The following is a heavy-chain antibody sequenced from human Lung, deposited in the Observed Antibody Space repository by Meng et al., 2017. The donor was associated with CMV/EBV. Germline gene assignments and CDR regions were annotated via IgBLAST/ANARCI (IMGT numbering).Heavy chain of an antibody. Sequence: SCAINSGSFSGYYWSWIRQPPGGAMEWIGEINQSGSPNYNPSLKSRVTMSIDTSEEQFPLKLSSVTAADTAVYYCSRGEGAIAVAPAANYYGMDVXGQGTTVTVSS. CDR2: INQSGSP. CDR3: SRGEGAIAVAPAANYYGMDV. CDR1: SGSFSGYY. V-gene: IGHV4-34*01. J-gene: IGHJ6*02. D-gene: IGHD6-19*01.